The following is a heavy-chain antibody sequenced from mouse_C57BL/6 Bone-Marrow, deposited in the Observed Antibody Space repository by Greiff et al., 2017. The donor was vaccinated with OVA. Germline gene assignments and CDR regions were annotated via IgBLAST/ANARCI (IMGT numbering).Heavy chain of an antibody. D-gene: IGHD1-1*01. CDR2: INSDGGST. CDR1: EYEFPSHD. J-gene: IGHJ1*03. CDR3: ARHGGITTPYWYFDV. Sequence: LVESGGGLVQPGESLKLSCESNEYEFPSHDMSWVRKTPEKRLELVAAINSDGGSTYYPDTMERRFIISRDNTKKTLYLQMSSLRSEDTALYYCARHGGITTPYWYFDVWGTGTTVTVSS. V-gene: IGHV5-2*01.